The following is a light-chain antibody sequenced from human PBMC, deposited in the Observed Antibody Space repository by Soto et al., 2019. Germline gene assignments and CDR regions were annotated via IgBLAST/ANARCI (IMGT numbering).Light chain of an antibody. CDR3: SSYTTGSLVI. Sequence: QSVLVQPASVSGSPGQSITISCTGTSSDVGGYNYVSWYQQHPDKAPKLMIYDVSNRPSGVSNRFSGSKSGNTASLTISGLQAEDEADYYCSSYTTGSLVIFGGGTKLTVL. V-gene: IGLV2-14*01. J-gene: IGLJ2*01. CDR1: SSDVGGYNY. CDR2: DVS.